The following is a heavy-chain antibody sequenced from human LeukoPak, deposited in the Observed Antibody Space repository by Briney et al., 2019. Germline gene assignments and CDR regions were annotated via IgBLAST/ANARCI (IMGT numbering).Heavy chain of an antibody. J-gene: IGHJ3*02. CDR2: MYYRGST. Sequence: SETLSLTCTVSGGSISSSSHYWGWIRQPPGKGLEWIGSMYYRGSTYHNPSLKSRVTISVDTSKNQFSLKLSSVTAADTAVYYCARVNPGIAVAGTGDAFDIWGQGTMVTVSS. CDR3: ARVNPGIAVAGTGDAFDI. V-gene: IGHV4-39*07. CDR1: GGSISSSSHY. D-gene: IGHD6-19*01.